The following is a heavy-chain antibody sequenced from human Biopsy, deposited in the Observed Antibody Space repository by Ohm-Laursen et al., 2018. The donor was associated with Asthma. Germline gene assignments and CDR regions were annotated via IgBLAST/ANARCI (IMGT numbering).Heavy chain of an antibody. J-gene: IGHJ6*02. D-gene: IGHD6-19*01. Sequence: GTLSLTCSVYRGSLRVYVWSWIRQPPGKGLEWIGESNQGGSPTFNPSLESRVTISLDASKNEFSLRLTYVTAADTAQYYCVRQSGYRSGWPKLLFVYYGMDVWGQGTTVTVSS. CDR2: SNQGGSP. CDR3: VRQSGYRSGWPKLLFVYYGMDV. CDR1: RGSLRVYV. V-gene: IGHV4-34*01.